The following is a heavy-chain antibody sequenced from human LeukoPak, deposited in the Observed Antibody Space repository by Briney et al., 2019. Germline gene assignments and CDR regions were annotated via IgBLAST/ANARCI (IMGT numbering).Heavy chain of an antibody. CDR2: IDPSDSYT. CDR1: GYRFTTYW. Sequence: GASLRISSKVSGYRFTTYWITWVRQMPGKGREGMGRIDPSDSYTNYTPSFQCHVTISTDKSISTAYLQWSSLKASNTAMYYCARQVRDVPGAFDIWGQGTMVTVSS. J-gene: IGHJ3*02. CDR3: ARQVRDVPGAFDI. D-gene: IGHD5-24*01. V-gene: IGHV5-10-1*01.